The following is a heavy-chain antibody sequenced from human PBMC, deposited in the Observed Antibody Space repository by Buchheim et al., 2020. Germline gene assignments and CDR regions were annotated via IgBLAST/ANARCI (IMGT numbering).Heavy chain of an antibody. CDR2: IKQDGSEK. CDR3: ARGSQDCGGDCPDAEYFQH. D-gene: IGHD2-21*02. V-gene: IGHV3-7*01. Sequence: EVQLVESGGGLVQPGGSLRLSCAASGFTFSSYWMSWVRQAPGKGLEWVASIKQDGSEKYYVDSVKGRFTISRDNAKNSLYLQMNSLRAEDTAVYYCARGSQDCGGDCPDAEYFQHWGQGTL. J-gene: IGHJ1*01. CDR1: GFTFSSYW.